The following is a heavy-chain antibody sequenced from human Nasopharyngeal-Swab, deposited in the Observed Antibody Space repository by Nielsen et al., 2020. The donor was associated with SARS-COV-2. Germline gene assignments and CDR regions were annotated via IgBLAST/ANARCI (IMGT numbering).Heavy chain of an antibody. Sequence: WVRQAPGQGLEWMGGIIPIFGTANYAQKFQGRVTITADESTSTAYMELSSLRSEDTAVYYCARLSYYYDSSGHDDPYFDYWGQGTLVTVS. CDR2: IIPIFGTA. D-gene: IGHD3-22*01. CDR3: ARLSYYYDSSGHDDPYFDY. J-gene: IGHJ4*02. V-gene: IGHV1-69*01.